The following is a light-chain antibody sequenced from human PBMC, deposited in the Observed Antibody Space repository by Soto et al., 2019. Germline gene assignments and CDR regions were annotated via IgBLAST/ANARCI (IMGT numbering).Light chain of an antibody. CDR1: RNVNTW. Sequence: DIQLTQSPSTLSASVGDRVTITCRASRNVNTWVAWYQHKPGKAPSLLIYRASTLESGVPSRFSGSGSGTEFTLTISSLQPDDFATYYCQHYNSYSEAFGQGTKVDIK. J-gene: IGKJ1*01. V-gene: IGKV1-5*01. CDR2: RAS. CDR3: QHYNSYSEA.